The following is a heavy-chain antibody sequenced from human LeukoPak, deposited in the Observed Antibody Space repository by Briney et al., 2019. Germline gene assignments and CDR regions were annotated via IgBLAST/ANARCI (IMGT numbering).Heavy chain of an antibody. CDR3: AKGFGVAGPGYFQH. J-gene: IGHJ1*01. V-gene: IGHV3-23*01. Sequence: GGSLRLSCAASGFTFSSYAMSWVRQAPGKGREWDSAISGSGGSTYYADSVKGRFTISRDNSKNTLYLQMNSLRAEDTAVYYCAKGFGVAGPGYFQHWGQGTLVTVSS. CDR2: ISGSGGST. CDR1: GFTFSSYA. D-gene: IGHD6-19*01.